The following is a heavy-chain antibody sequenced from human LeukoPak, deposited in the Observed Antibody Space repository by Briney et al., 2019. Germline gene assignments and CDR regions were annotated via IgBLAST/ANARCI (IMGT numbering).Heavy chain of an antibody. J-gene: IGHJ5*02. V-gene: IGHV4-39*07. CDR2: IYYSGTT. Sequence: SETLSLTCTVSGGSISTTSYFWAWIRQPPGEGLEWIGSIYYSGTTYYNSSLKSRVSISVETSKNHFSLKMSSLTAADTAVYYCARVYSSSHNWFDTWGQGTHVTVSS. CDR1: GGSISTTSYF. D-gene: IGHD6-13*01. CDR3: ARVYSSSHNWFDT.